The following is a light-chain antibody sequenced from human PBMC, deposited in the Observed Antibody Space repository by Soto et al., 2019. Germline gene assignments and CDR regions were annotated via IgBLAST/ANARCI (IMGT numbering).Light chain of an antibody. CDR2: GAS. V-gene: IGKV3-11*01. CDR1: QSINNY. Sequence: EIVLTLSPATLSLSPGERATLSCRASQSINNYLAWYQQKPGQTPRLLIYGASNRATGIPARFSGSGSGTDFTLTISSLEPEDFAVYYCQQRSNWPPITFGQGTRLEIK. J-gene: IGKJ5*01. CDR3: QQRSNWPPIT.